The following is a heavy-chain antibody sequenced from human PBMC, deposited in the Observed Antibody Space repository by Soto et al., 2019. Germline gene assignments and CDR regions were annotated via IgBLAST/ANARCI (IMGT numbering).Heavy chain of an antibody. V-gene: IGHV3-73*01. Sequence: PGGSLRLSCAASGFTFSGSAMHWVRQASGKGLEWVGRIRSKANSYATAYAASVKGRFTISRDDSKNTAYLQMNSLKTEDTAVYYCTRPNHNYYYYYGMDVWGQGTTVTVSS. CDR2: IRSKANSYAT. J-gene: IGHJ6*02. CDR1: GFTFSGSA. CDR3: TRPNHNYYYYYGMDV.